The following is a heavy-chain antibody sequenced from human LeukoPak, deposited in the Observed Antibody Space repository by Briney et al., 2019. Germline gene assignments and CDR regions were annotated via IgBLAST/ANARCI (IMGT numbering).Heavy chain of an antibody. D-gene: IGHD1-26*01. CDR3: ARAYSGSYSAEANYFDY. J-gene: IGHJ4*02. Sequence: VQPGGSLRLSCAASGFTFSSYWMNWVRQAPGKGLEWVANIKQDGSEKDYVDSVRGRFTISRDNARSSLYLQVNSLRAEDTAVYYCARAYSGSYSAEANYFDYWGQGTLVTASS. V-gene: IGHV3-7*01. CDR1: GFTFSSYW. CDR2: IKQDGSEK.